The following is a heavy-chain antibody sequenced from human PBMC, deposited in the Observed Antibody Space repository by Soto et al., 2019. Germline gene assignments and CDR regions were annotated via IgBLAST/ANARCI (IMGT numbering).Heavy chain of an antibody. J-gene: IGHJ6*02. CDR2: ISDSGSNT. CDR3: ARDYYDSSGYDGMDV. V-gene: IGHV3-48*02. D-gene: IGHD3-22*01. Sequence: EVQLVESGGGLVQPGGSLRLSCAAFGFKISSSSMNWVRQAPGRGLEWVANISDSGSNTLYADSVQGRFTVSTDTXKXXXYLQRSGLRDEDRAVYYCARDYYDSSGYDGMDVWGQGTTVTVAS. CDR1: GFKISSSS.